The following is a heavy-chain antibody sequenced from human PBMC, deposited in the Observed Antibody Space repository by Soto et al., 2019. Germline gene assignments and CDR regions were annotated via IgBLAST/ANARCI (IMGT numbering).Heavy chain of an antibody. CDR3: ARAGGLQIPYDMGL. CDR1: GFTFNVNS. J-gene: IGHJ6*03. CDR2: ISGSGRNK. V-gene: IGHV3-21*06. Sequence: EVQLVESGGGLVKPGGSLRLSCVASGFTFNVNSMNWVRQAPGKGLEWVSFISGSGRNKNNPYSVKGRFTISRDDGQSPMFLQMNSLRVEDTAVYYCARAGGLQIPYDMGLWGEGATVTVSS. D-gene: IGHD4-4*01.